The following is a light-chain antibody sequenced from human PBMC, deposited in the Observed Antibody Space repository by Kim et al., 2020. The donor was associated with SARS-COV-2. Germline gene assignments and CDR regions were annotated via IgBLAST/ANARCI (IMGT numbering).Light chain of an antibody. CDR2: WAS. CDR1: QRTLYNSNNKNY. CDR3: HQYYSVHYT. J-gene: IGKJ2*01. V-gene: IGKV4-1*01. Sequence: RATINCMSSQRTLYNSNNKNYLAWYDHKPGQPPKLLLYWASTRESGVPDRFSGSGSGTDFTLTISSLQPEDVAIYYCHQYYSVHYTFGQGTKLEIK.